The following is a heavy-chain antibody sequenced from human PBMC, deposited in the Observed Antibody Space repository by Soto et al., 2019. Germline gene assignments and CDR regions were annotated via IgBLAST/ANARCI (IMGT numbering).Heavy chain of an antibody. CDR3: ARGGSTHYYYGLDV. CDR1: GGSISCFF. CDR2: VAASGST. Sequence: PSVTLSLTCTVSGGSISCFFWTWVRQPPGMPLEGLGHVAASGSTAYNPSLRSRLSLSLDVSKNRFSLELTSVTAADTATYFCARGGSTHYYYGLDVWGQGTTVTVSS. J-gene: IGHJ6*01. V-gene: IGHV4-4*07.